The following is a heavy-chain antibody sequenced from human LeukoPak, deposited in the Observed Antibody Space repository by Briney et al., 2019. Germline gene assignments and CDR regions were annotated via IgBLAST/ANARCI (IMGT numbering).Heavy chain of an antibody. V-gene: IGHV4-39*07. D-gene: IGHD2-2*01. J-gene: IGHJ4*02. CDR3: ARDWVVPAAMLRAAAGSFDY. Sequence: PSETLSLTCTVSGGSISSSSYYWGWIRQPPGKGLEWIGSIYYSGSTYYNPSLKSRVTISVDTSKNQFSLKLSSVTAADTAVYYCARDWVVPAAMLRAAAGSFDYWGQGTLVTVSS. CDR2: IYYSGST. CDR1: GGSISSSSYY.